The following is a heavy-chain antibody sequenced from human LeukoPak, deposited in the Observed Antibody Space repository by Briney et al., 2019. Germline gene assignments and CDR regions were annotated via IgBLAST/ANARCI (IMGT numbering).Heavy chain of an antibody. CDR3: ARGAGGDLDY. Sequence: HPGRSLRLSCAASGFTFSSYAMHWVRQAPGKGLEWVAVISYDGSNKYYADSVKGRFIISRDNSKNTLYLQMNSLRAEDTAVYYCARGAGGDLDYWGQGTLVTVSS. CDR2: ISYDGSNK. CDR1: GFTFSSYA. D-gene: IGHD4-17*01. V-gene: IGHV3-30-3*01. J-gene: IGHJ4*02.